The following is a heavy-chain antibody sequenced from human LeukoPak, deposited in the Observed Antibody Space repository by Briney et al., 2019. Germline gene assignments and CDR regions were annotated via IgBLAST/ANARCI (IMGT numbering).Heavy chain of an antibody. CDR3: ARGAYSNGWYWFDP. CDR2: ISSSSSTI. J-gene: IGHJ5*02. D-gene: IGHD6-19*01. CDR1: GFTFSSYS. V-gene: IGHV3-48*01. Sequence: GGSLRLSCAASGFTFSSYSMNWVRQAPGKGLEWVSYISSSSSTIYYADSVKGRFTISRDNAKNSLYLQMDSLRAEDTALYYCARGAYSNGWYWFDPWGQGTLVTVSS.